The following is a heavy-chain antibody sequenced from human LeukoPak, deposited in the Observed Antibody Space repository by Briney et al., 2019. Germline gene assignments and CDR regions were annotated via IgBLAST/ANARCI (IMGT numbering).Heavy chain of an antibody. CDR3: AKNMVRGVIMSSSFDY. Sequence: GGSLRLSCAASGFTFSSYSMNWVRQAPGKGLEWVSYISSSSNTMYYADSVKGRFTISRDNSKNPLYLQVNSLRAEDTAVYYCAKNMVRGVIMSSSFDYWGQGTLVTVSS. D-gene: IGHD3-10*01. J-gene: IGHJ4*02. V-gene: IGHV3-48*01. CDR1: GFTFSSYS. CDR2: ISSSSNTM.